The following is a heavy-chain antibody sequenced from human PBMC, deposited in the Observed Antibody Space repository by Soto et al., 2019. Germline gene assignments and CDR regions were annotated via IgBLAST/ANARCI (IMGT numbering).Heavy chain of an antibody. V-gene: IGHV1-69*02. CDR3: ATTRKGTTAREGLHGYYFDY. D-gene: IGHD4-17*01. CDR1: GGTFSSYS. Sequence: QVQLVQSGAEVKKPGSSVKVSCKASGGTFSSYSISWVRQAPGQGLEWMGRIIPILGIANYAQKFQGRVTINEDKTMSTAYMELSSLRSEDTALSYCATTRKGTTAREGLHGYYFDYWGQGTLVIVSS. J-gene: IGHJ4*02. CDR2: IIPILGIA.